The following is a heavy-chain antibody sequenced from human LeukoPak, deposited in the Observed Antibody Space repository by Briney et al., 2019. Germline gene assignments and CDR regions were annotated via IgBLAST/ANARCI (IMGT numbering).Heavy chain of an antibody. D-gene: IGHD3-10*01. CDR2: ISYSGGST. Sequence: PGGSLRLSCAASGFTFSSYGVSWVRQTPGKGLEWVSSISYSGGSTHYADSVNVRFTISRDNSKNTLYLQMNSLRAEDTAVYYCVKSGSGSYYNPDFDYWGQGTLVTVSS. J-gene: IGHJ4*02. CDR1: GFTFSSYG. V-gene: IGHV3-23*01. CDR3: VKSGSGSYYNPDFDY.